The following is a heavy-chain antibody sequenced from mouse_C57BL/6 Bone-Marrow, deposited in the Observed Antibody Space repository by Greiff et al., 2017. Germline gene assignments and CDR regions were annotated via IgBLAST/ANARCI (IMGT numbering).Heavy chain of an antibody. Sequence: VQLQQSGAELVRPGTSVKMSCKASGYTFTNYWIGWAKQRPGHGLEWIGDIYPGGGYTNYNEKFKGKATLTADKSSSTAYMQFRSLTSEDSAIYYCARLGSYAMDYWGQGTSVTVSS. V-gene: IGHV1-63*01. CDR1: GYTFTNYW. CDR2: IYPGGGYT. J-gene: IGHJ4*01. CDR3: ARLGSYAMDY. D-gene: IGHD1-1*01.